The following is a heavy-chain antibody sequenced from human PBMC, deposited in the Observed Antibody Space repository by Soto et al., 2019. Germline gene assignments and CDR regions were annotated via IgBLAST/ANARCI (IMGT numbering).Heavy chain of an antibody. CDR3: ARDVLTAVAGSVNWFDP. CDR2: IWYDGTKK. V-gene: IGHV3-33*01. D-gene: IGHD6-19*01. CDR1: GFSLRTCG. Sequence: QVQLVESGGGVVQSGRSLTLSCAASGFSLRTCGMHWLRRAPGKGLEWVAFIWYDGTKKFYANSVKGRSTISKDNSNNILYLQMSGLRVEDTAVYYCARDVLTAVAGSVNWFDPWGQGTLVTVSS. J-gene: IGHJ5*02.